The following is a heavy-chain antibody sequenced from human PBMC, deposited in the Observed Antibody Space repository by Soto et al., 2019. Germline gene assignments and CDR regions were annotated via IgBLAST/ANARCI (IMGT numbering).Heavy chain of an antibody. D-gene: IGHD2-15*01. Sequence: EVQLLDSGGGLVQPGGSLRLPGAASGFTFGNYAMTWVRQAQGRGLEWASGVDGSGGSTYYADPVKGRFTISRDNSKDKLHLQMNSLRAEDTAVYYCAKSPLGYCSGGSCYPPHYFDYWGQGTLVTVSS. CDR2: VDGSGGST. J-gene: IGHJ4*02. V-gene: IGHV3-23*01. CDR1: GFTFGNYA. CDR3: AKSPLGYCSGGSCYPPHYFDY.